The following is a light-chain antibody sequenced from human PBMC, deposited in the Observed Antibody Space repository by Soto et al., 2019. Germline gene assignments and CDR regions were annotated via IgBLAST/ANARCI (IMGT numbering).Light chain of an antibody. CDR1: SRDIGGYDF. CDR2: DVF. Sequence: QAVLTQPPSASGSPGQSVTISCTGTSRDIGGYDFVSWYQQHPGKAPKLMIYDVFKRPSGVPDRFSGSKSGNTASLTVSGLQADDEADYYCSSYGGSNNWLFGGGTKLTAL. V-gene: IGLV2-8*01. CDR3: SSYGGSNNWL. J-gene: IGLJ2*01.